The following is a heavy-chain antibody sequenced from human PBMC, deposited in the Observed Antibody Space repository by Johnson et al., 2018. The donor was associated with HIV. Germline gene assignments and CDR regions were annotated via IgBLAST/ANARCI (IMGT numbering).Heavy chain of an antibody. CDR3: ARAAVAAPSAFDI. V-gene: IGHV3-30*02. J-gene: IGHJ3*02. CDR1: GFTFSSYG. Sequence: QVQLVESGGGVVQPGGSLRLSCAASGFTFSSYGMHWVRQAPGKGLEWVAFIRYDGSNKYYADSVKGRFTISRDNAKNSLYLQMNSLRAGDTAVYYCARAAVAAPSAFDIWGQGTMVTVSS. CDR2: IRYDGSNK. D-gene: IGHD6-19*01.